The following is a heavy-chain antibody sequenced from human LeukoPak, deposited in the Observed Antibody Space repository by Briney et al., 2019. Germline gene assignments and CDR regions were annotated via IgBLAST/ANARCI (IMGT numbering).Heavy chain of an antibody. CDR2: FDPEDGET. V-gene: IGHV1-24*01. J-gene: IGHJ4*02. CDR3: ATDLWAMDTLGGDY. CDR1: GYTLTELS. D-gene: IGHD5-18*01. Sequence: ASVKVSCKVSGYTLTELSMHWVRQAPGKGLEWMGGFDPEDGETNYAQKFQGRVTMTEDTSTDTAYMELSSLRSEDTAVYYCATDLWAMDTLGGDYWGQGTLVTVSS.